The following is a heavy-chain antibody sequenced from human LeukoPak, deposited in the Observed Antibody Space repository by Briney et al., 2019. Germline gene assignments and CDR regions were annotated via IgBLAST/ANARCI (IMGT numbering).Heavy chain of an antibody. J-gene: IGHJ4*02. CDR1: GFTFSSYE. D-gene: IGHD6-13*01. CDR2: ISSSGSTI. Sequence: GGSLRLSCAASGFTFSSYEMNWVRQAPGKGLEWVSYISSSGSTIYYADSVKGRFTISRDNAKNSLYLQMNSLRAEDTAVYYCARVLGIAAAGTSYYFDYWGQGTLVTVSS. CDR3: ARVLGIAAAGTSYYFDY. V-gene: IGHV3-48*03.